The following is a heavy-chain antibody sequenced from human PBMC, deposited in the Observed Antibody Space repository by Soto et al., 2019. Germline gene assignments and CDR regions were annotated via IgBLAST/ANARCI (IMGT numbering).Heavy chain of an antibody. Sequence: QVQLQESSPGLVKPSETLSLTCTVSGGSISSYYWSWIRQPPGKGLEWIGYIYYSGSTNYNPSLKSRVTISVDTSKNQFSLKLSSVTAADTAVYYCARWYGGSLDYWGQGTLVTVSS. CDR3: ARWYGGSLDY. V-gene: IGHV4-59*01. J-gene: IGHJ4*02. D-gene: IGHD4-17*01. CDR1: GGSISSYY. CDR2: IYYSGST.